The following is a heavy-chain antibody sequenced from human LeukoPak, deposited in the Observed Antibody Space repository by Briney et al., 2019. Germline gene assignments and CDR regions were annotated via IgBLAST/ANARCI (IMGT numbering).Heavy chain of an antibody. J-gene: IGHJ2*01. CDR1: GFTFSSYA. D-gene: IGHD5-24*01. Sequence: PGGSLRLSCAASGFTFSSYAMSWVRQAPGKGLEWVSSISSSSSYIYYADSVKGRFTISRDNAKNSLYLQMNSLRAEDTAVYYCAKRCRDGYEYWYFDLWGRGTLVTVSS. CDR2: ISSSSSYI. CDR3: AKRCRDGYEYWYFDL. V-gene: IGHV3-21*01.